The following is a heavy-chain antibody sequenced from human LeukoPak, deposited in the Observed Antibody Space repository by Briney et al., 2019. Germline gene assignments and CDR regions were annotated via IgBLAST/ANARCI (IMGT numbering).Heavy chain of an antibody. V-gene: IGHV3-33*03. J-gene: IGHJ6*02. Sequence: GTSLRLSCATSGFTFRSHAMHWVRQSPGKGLEWVAQIWYDGSNKYYADSVKGRFTISRDNAKNSLYLQMSNLRAEDTAVYFCARGGGLDVWGQGATVTVSS. CDR3: ARGGGLDV. CDR2: IWYDGSNK. D-gene: IGHD3-16*01. CDR1: GFTFRSHA.